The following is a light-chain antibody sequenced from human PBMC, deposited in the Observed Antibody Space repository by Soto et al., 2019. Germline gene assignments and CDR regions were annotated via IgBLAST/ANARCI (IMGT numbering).Light chain of an antibody. V-gene: IGKV2-28*01. CDR2: LGS. CDR3: MQALETPYT. Sequence: EIVMTQSPPSLTVTPGEPASISCRSSQRLLQSNGNTFLDWYLQKPGQSPQLLIYLGSNRASGVPDRVSGSEAGTDFTLKISRVEAEDAGVYYCMQALETPYTFGQGTKLEIK. CDR1: QRLLQSNGNTF. J-gene: IGKJ2*01.